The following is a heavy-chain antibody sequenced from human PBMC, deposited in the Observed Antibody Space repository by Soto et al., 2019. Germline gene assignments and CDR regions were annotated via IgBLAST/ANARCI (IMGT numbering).Heavy chain of an antibody. V-gene: IGHV1-69*02. CDR3: ATKNTMAAYDY. CDR2: IIPILGIA. D-gene: IGHD3-10*01. CDR1: GGTFSSYT. Sequence: QVQLVQSGAEVKKPGSSVKVSCKASGGTFSSYTISWVRQAPGQGLEWMGRIIPILGIANYAQKFQGRVTITADKSTSTAYMELSSLRAEDTAVYYCATKNTMAAYDYWGQGTLVTVSS. J-gene: IGHJ4*02.